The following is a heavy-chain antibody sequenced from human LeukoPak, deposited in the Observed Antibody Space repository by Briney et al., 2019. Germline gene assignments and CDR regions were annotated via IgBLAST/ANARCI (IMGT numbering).Heavy chain of an antibody. CDR2: IYYSGST. Sequence: SETLSLTCTVSGGSISSSSYYWGWIRQPPGKGLEWIGSIYYSGSTYYNPSLKSRVTISVDTSKSQFSLKLSSVTAADTAVYYCARPFLTMIVPVAFDIWGQGTMVTVSS. J-gene: IGHJ3*02. CDR3: ARPFLTMIVPVAFDI. V-gene: IGHV4-39*01. CDR1: GGSISSSSYY. D-gene: IGHD3-22*01.